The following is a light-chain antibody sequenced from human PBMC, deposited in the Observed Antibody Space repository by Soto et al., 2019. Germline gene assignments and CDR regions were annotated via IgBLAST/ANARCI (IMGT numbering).Light chain of an antibody. CDR2: DAS. Sequence: DIQMTQSPSSLSASVGDRVTITCRASQGISYYLAWYRQKPGKVPELLIYDASTLQSGVPSRFSGSGSGTDFTLTISSLQPEDVATYYCQKYNSVPQTFGQGTKVEIK. V-gene: IGKV1-27*01. CDR1: QGISYY. J-gene: IGKJ1*01. CDR3: QKYNSVPQT.